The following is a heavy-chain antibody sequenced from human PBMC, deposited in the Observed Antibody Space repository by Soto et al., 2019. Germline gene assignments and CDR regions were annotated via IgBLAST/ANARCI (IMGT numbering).Heavy chain of an antibody. D-gene: IGHD6-19*01. J-gene: IGHJ4*02. CDR1: GYTFTSYD. Sequence: ASVKVSCKASGYTFTSYDINWVRQATGQGLEWMGWMNPNSGNTGYAQKFQGRVTMTRNTSISTAYMELSSLRSEDTAVYYCARGRKAGLAYSSGWYHYWGQGTLVTVSS. CDR3: ARGRKAGLAYSSGWYHY. CDR2: MNPNSGNT. V-gene: IGHV1-8*01.